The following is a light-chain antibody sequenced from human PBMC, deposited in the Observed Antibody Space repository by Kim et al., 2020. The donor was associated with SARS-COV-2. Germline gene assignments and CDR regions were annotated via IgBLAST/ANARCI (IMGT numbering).Light chain of an antibody. V-gene: IGLV6-57*04. J-gene: IGLJ2*01. CDR3: QSYDSSNVV. CDR2: EDN. CDR1: SGSIASNY. Sequence: FMLTQPHSVSESPGKTVTISCTRSSGSIASNYVQWYQQRPGSAPTTVIYEDNQRPSGVPDLFSGSIYSSSNSASLTISGLKTEDEADYYCQSYDSSNVVFGGGTQLTVL.